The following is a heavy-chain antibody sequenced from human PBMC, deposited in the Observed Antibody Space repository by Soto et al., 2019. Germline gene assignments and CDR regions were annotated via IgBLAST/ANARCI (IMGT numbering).Heavy chain of an antibody. CDR1: GLNFSNVW. J-gene: IGHJ4*01. CDR3: STDSYINMIAVRLDY. D-gene: IGHD3-22*01. CDR2: VKSKTAGGTT. V-gene: IGHV3-15*07. Sequence: GGPLRHSCSAAGLNFSNVWINWVRKETGKGLEWVGRVKSKTAGGTTDFAAPVKGRFAISRDDSKNIVYMQMNSLRTEDTAVYYRSTDSYINMIAVRLDYWGLGTRVTVSS.